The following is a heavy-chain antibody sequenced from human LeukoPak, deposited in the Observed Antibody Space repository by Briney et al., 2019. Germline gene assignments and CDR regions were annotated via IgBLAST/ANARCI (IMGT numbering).Heavy chain of an antibody. Sequence: SETLSLTCTVSGGSISSGSYYCSWIRQPAGKGLEWIGRIYTSGSTNYNPSLKSRVTISVDTSKNQFSLKLSSVTAADTAVYYCAREGYYYDSSGYTRYYYYYGMDVWGQGTTVTVSS. J-gene: IGHJ6*02. CDR2: IYTSGST. CDR1: GGSISSGSYY. CDR3: AREGYYYDSSGYTRYYYYYGMDV. D-gene: IGHD3-22*01. V-gene: IGHV4-61*02.